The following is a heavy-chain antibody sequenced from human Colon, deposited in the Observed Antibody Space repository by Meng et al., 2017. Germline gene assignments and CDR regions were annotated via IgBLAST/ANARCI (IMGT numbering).Heavy chain of an antibody. V-gene: IGHV3-33*01. J-gene: IGHJ4*02. Sequence: LVESGGGVVQPGRSLRLSCAASGFTFSSYGMHWVRQAPGKGLEWVAVIWYDGSNKYYADSVKGRFTISRDNSKNTLYLQMNSLRAEDTAVYYCARNYYYDTSGYCDYWGQGTLVTVSS. CDR3: ARNYYYDTSGYCDY. D-gene: IGHD3-22*01. CDR1: GFTFSSYG. CDR2: IWYDGSNK.